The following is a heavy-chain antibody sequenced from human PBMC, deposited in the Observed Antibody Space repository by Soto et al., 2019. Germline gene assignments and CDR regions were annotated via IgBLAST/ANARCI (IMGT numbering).Heavy chain of an antibody. V-gene: IGHV4-59*06. CDR1: GGSISSYY. D-gene: IGHD3-10*02. CDR3: AGVRGTQMLGWSDP. CDR2: IYHSGTT. Sequence: PSETLSLTCTVSGGSISSYYWSWIRQHPGKGLEWIGYIYHSGTTYYNPSLKSRVTISVDTSKNQYSLKLTSVTAADTAVYYCAGVRGTQMLGWSDPWGKGTLVTASS. J-gene: IGHJ5*02.